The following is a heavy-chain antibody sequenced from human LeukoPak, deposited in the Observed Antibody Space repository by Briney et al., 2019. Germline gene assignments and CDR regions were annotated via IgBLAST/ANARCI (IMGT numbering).Heavy chain of an antibody. V-gene: IGHV3-30-3*01. CDR1: GFTFTDYW. CDR2: ISDDGNNK. CDR3: ARDGLSSWYLGDLDY. J-gene: IGHJ4*02. Sequence: GGSLRLSCAASGFTFTDYWMHWVRQAPGKGLEWVAVISDDGNNKYYADSVKGRFTISRDNSKNTLYLQMNSLRPEDTAVYYCARDGLSSWYLGDLDYWGQGTLVTVSS. D-gene: IGHD6-13*01.